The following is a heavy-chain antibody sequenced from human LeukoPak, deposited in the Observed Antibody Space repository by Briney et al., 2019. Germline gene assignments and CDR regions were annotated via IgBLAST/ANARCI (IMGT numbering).Heavy chain of an antibody. V-gene: IGHV4-59*12. D-gene: IGHD5-18*01. CDR1: GGSINTTY. Sequence: PSETLSLTCSVSGGSINTTYWSWIRQPPGKGLEWIGYIYHSGSTYYNPSLKSRVTISVDRSKNQFSLKLSSVTAADTAVYYCASSGYSYGQFDYWGQGTLVTVSS. CDR2: IYHSGST. J-gene: IGHJ4*02. CDR3: ASSGYSYGQFDY.